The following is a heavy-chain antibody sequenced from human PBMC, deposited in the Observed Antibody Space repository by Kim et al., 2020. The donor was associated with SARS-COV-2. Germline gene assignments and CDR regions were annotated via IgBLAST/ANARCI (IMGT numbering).Heavy chain of an antibody. V-gene: IGHV6-1*01. J-gene: IGHJ5*02. CDR3: ARSIAAAKNWFDP. D-gene: IGHD6-25*01. Sequence: YAVSVKSRITINPDTSKNQFSLQLNSVTPEDTAVYYCARSIAAAKNWFDPWGQGTLVTVSS.